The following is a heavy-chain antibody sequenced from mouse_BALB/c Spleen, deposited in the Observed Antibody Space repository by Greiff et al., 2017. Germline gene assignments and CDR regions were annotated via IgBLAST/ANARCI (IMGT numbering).Heavy chain of an antibody. J-gene: IGHJ3*01. Sequence: VQLVESGPGLVAPSQSLSITCTVSGFSLTSYGVHWVRQPPGKGLEWLGVIWAGGSTNYNSALMSRLSISKDNSKSQVFLKMNSLQTDDTAMYYCAGDYRSGFAYWGQGTLVTVSA. V-gene: IGHV2-9*02. CDR2: IWAGGST. D-gene: IGHD2-14*01. CDR1: GFSLTSYG. CDR3: AGDYRSGFAY.